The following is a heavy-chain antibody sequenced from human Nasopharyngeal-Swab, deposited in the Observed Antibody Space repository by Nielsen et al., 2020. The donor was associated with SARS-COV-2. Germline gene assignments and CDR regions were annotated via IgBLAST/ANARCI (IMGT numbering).Heavy chain of an antibody. J-gene: IGHJ3*02. CDR2: IYYSGST. CDR3: ARRSDCSSTSCRSAFDI. V-gene: IGHV4-39*01. D-gene: IGHD2-2*01. Sequence: WIRQPPGKGLEWIGSIYYSGSTYYNPSLKSRVTISVDTSKNQFSLKLSSVTAADTAVYYCARRSDCSSTSCRSAFDIWGQGTMVT.